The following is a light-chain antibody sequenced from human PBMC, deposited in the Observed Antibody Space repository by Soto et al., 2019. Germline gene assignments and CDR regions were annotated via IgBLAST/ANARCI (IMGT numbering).Light chain of an antibody. CDR2: GAS. V-gene: IGKV3-15*01. CDR3: QQYNNWPPYT. J-gene: IGKJ2*01. CDR1: QSVSSN. Sequence: EIVMTQSPATLSVSPGERATLSCRASQSVSSNLAWYQQKPVQAPRLLIYGASTRATGIPARFSGSGSGTEFTLTISSLQSEDFAVYDCQQYNNWPPYTFGQGNKLEIK.